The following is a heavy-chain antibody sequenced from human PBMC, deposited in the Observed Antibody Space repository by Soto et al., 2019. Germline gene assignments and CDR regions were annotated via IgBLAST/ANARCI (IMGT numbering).Heavy chain of an antibody. CDR3: ARVPYDFGSGFDY. V-gene: IGHV3-30-3*01. CDR1: GFTFSSYA. J-gene: IGHJ4*02. D-gene: IGHD3-3*01. CDR2: ISYDGSNK. Sequence: QVQLVESGGGVVQPGRSLRLSCAASGFTFSSYAMHWVRQAPGKGLEWVAVISYDGSNKYYADSVKGRFTISRDNSKNTLYLQMNSLRAEDTAVYYCARVPYDFGSGFDYWGQGTLVTVSS.